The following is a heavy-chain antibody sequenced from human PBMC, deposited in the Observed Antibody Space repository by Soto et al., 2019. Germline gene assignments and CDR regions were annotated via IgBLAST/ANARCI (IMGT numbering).Heavy chain of an antibody. CDR3: AHGSGWLFDY. CDR1: GFSLTTSAVG. Sequence: QITLKESGPTLVKPTQTLTLTCTFSGFSLTTSAVGVGWIRQPPGKALEWLALLYWEDDNQYSLSLRNRLTLTKDTSKNQVVLTMTNMDPVDTATYYCAHGSGWLFDYWGQGTLVTVSS. V-gene: IGHV2-5*02. D-gene: IGHD6-19*01. CDR2: LYWEDDN. J-gene: IGHJ4*02.